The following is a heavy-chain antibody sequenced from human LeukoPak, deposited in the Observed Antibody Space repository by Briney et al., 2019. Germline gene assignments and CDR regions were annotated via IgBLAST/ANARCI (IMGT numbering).Heavy chain of an antibody. CDR2: IYYSGST. Sequence: SETLSLTCSVSGGSISSYYWSWIRQPPGKGLEWIGYIYYSGSTNYNPSLKGRVTISVDTSKNQFSLKLSSVTAADTAVYYCARRRKYYYGSGSFEYYFDYWGQGTLVTVSS. CDR1: GGSISSYY. J-gene: IGHJ4*02. V-gene: IGHV4-59*12. D-gene: IGHD3-10*01. CDR3: ARRRKYYYGSGSFEYYFDY.